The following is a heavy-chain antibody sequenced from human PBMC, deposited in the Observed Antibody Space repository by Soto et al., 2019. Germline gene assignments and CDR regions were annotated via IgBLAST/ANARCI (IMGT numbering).Heavy chain of an antibody. CDR2: IYYSGST. V-gene: IGHV4-39*01. CDR1: GGSISSSSYY. Sequence: QLQLQESGPGLVKPSETPSLTCTVSGGSISSSSYYWGWIRQPPGKGLEWIGSIYYSGSTYYNPSLKSRVTISVDTSKNQFSLKLSSVTAADTAVYYCARNKGYCSSTSCHESYWYFDLWGRGTLVTVSS. D-gene: IGHD2-2*01. J-gene: IGHJ2*01. CDR3: ARNKGYCSSTSCHESYWYFDL.